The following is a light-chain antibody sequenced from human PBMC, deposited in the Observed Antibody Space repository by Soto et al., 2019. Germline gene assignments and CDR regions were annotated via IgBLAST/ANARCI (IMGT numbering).Light chain of an antibody. Sequence: QSVLTQPASVSGSPGQSITISCTGTSSDVGGYNFVSWYQQHPGKAPKFIIYDVRNRTSGVSNRFSGSRSGNTGSLTISGLQAEDEADYYCSSYTSSSTVIFGGGTKLTVL. J-gene: IGLJ2*01. V-gene: IGLV2-14*03. CDR2: DVR. CDR1: SSDVGGYNF. CDR3: SSYTSSSTVI.